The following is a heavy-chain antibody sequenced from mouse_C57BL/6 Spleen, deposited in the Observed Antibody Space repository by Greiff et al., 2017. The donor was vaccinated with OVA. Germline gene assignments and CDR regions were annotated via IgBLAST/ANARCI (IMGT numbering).Heavy chain of an antibody. D-gene: IGHD2-1*01. CDR3: ARGGLYYGNYDYAMDY. Sequence: DVQLVESGGGLVQPGGSLKLSCAASGFTFSDYGMAWVRQAPRQGPEWVAFISNLAYSIYYADTVTGRFTISRENAKNTLYLEMSSLRSEDTAMYYCARGGLYYGNYDYAMDYWGQGTSVTVSS. V-gene: IGHV5-15*01. J-gene: IGHJ4*01. CDR1: GFTFSDYG. CDR2: ISNLAYSI.